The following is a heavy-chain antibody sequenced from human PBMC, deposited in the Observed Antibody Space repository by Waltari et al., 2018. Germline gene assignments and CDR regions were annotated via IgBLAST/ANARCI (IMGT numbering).Heavy chain of an antibody. CDR1: GFTVRGGF. CDR2: IYSGGTT. J-gene: IGHJ6*02. Sequence: EVQLVESGGGLVQPGGSLRLPCAASGFTVRGGFVSWVRQAPLKGLEWVSVIYSGGTTYSADSVKGRFSIYRDNSRNTVDLEMSSLRPEDSGVYYCARAPDSSSWRFGLDVWGQGTTVTVSS. V-gene: IGHV3-66*02. D-gene: IGHD6-13*01. CDR3: ARAPDSSSWRFGLDV.